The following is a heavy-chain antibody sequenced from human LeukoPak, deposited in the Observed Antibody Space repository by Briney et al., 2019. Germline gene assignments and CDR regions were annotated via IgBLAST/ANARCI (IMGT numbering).Heavy chain of an antibody. Sequence: GGSLRLSCAASGFTFSSYGMHWVRQAPGKGLEWVAFIRYDGSNKYYADSVKGRFTISRDNSKNTLYLQMNSLRAEDTAVYYCAKDLGPRAWDAFDIWGQGTMVTVSS. D-gene: IGHD3-16*01. J-gene: IGHJ3*02. CDR1: GFTFSSYG. CDR3: AKDLGPRAWDAFDI. CDR2: IRYDGSNK. V-gene: IGHV3-30*02.